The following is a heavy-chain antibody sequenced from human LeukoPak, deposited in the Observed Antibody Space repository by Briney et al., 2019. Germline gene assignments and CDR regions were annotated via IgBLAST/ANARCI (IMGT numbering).Heavy chain of an antibody. CDR3: ARYTVNWFDP. CDR1: GGTFSSYA. V-gene: IGHV1-69*05. J-gene: IGHJ5*02. D-gene: IGHD4-17*01. CDR2: IIPIFGTA. Sequence: SVKVSCKASGGTFSSYAISWVRQAPGQGLEWMGGIIPIFGTANYAQKFQGRVTITRDTSASTAYMELSSLRSEDTAVYYCARYTVNWFDPWGQGTLVTVSS.